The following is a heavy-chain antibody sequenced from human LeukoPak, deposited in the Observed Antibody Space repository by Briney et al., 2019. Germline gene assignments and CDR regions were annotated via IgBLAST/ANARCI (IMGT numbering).Heavy chain of an antibody. J-gene: IGHJ4*02. CDR3: VRGCSDTCYRFDY. V-gene: IGHV3-23*01. D-gene: IGHD2-15*01. Sequence: GGSLRLSCVASGLTFSTYAMSWVRQAPGKGLEWVSVISGGGGRTYYADSVKGRFTISRDNSKNTLYLQMNSLRAEDTAVYYCVRGCSDTCYRFDYWGQGTLVTVSS. CDR1: GLTFSTYA. CDR2: ISGGGGRT.